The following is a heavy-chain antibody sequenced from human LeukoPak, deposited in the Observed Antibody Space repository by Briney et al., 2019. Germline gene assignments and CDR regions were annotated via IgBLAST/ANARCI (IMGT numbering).Heavy chain of an antibody. V-gene: IGHV4-39*01. CDR1: GGSISSSSYY. D-gene: IGHD3-9*01. J-gene: IGHJ5*02. Sequence: SETLSLTCSVSGGSISSSSYYWGWIRQPPGKGLEWIGTISYTGSTHYNPSLKSRVSISVDTSKNQFSLKLSAVTAADTAVYYCARLSDILTTYDHWGQGTLVTVSS. CDR3: ARLSDILTTYDH. CDR2: ISYTGST.